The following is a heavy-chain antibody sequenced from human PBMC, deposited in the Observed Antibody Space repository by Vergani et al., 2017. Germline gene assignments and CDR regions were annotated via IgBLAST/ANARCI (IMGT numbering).Heavy chain of an antibody. V-gene: IGHV3-15*01. CDR2: IKSKTDGGTT. CDR1: GGSISSGGYY. CDR3: TTSGYGMDV. J-gene: IGHJ6*02. Sequence: VQLQESGPGLVKPSQTLSLTCTVSGGSISSGGYYWSWIRQHPGKGLEWVGRIKSKTDGGTTDYAAPVKGRFTISRDDSKNTLYLQMNSLKTEDTAVYYCTTSGYGMDVWGQGTTVTVSS.